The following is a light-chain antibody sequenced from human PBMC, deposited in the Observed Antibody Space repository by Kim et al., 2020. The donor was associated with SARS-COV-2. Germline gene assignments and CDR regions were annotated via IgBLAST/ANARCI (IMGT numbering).Light chain of an antibody. CDR1: NIGSKS. Sequence: VSVAPGKTARITCGGNNIGSKSVHWYQQKPGQAPVLVIYYDSDRPSGIPERFSGSNSGNTATLTISRVEAGDEADYYCQVWDSSNDHYVFGTGTKVTVL. CDR3: QVWDSSNDHYV. CDR2: YDS. V-gene: IGLV3-21*04. J-gene: IGLJ1*01.